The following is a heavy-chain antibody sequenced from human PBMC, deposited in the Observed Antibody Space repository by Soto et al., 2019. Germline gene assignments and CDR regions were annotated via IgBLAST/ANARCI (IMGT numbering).Heavy chain of an antibody. V-gene: IGHV6-1*01. CDR3: ARGSRSLGYCSGGSCPNWFDP. CDR1: GDSVSSNSAA. CDR2: TYYRSKWYN. J-gene: IGHJ5*02. D-gene: IGHD2-15*01. Sequence: PSQTLSLTCAISGDSVSSNSAAWNCISQSPSRGLEWLGRTYYRSKWYNDYAVSVKSRITINPDTSKNQFSLQLNSVTPEDTAVYYCARGSRSLGYCSGGSCPNWFDPWGQGTLVTVSS.